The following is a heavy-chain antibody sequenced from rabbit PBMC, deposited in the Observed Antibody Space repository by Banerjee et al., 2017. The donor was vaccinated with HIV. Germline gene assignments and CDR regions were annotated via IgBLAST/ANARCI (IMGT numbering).Heavy chain of an antibody. J-gene: IGHJ4*01. Sequence: LEWIGCIDGTIGAAYYANWASGRFTISKTSSTTVTLQMTSLTAADTATYVCARGSAAMTMVITGYYLNLWGPGTLVTVS. D-gene: IGHD2-1*01. CDR3: ARGSAAMTMVITGYYLNL. V-gene: IGHV1S40*01. CDR2: IDGTIGAA.